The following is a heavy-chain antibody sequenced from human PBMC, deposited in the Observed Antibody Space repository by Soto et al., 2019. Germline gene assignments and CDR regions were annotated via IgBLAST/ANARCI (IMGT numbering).Heavy chain of an antibody. Sequence: EVQLLESGGGLVQPGGSLRLSCAASGFTFSSYAMSWVRQAPGKGLEWVSAVSGSGGRTYYADSVKGRFTISRNNSKNTLYLQMNSLRAEDTAVYYCAKDPEVLLWFGELLPPHGMDVWGQGTTVTVSS. V-gene: IGHV3-23*01. CDR3: AKDPEVLLWFGELLPPHGMDV. D-gene: IGHD3-10*01. CDR1: GFTFSSYA. CDR2: VSGSGGRT. J-gene: IGHJ6*02.